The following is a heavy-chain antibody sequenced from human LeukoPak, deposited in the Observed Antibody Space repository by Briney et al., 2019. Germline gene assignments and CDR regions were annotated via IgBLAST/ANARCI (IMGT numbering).Heavy chain of an antibody. CDR1: GGSISSGDYY. Sequence: PSETLSLTCTVSGGSISSGDYYWSWIRQPPGKGLEWIGYIYYSGSTNYNPSLKSRVTISVDTSKNQFSLKLSSVTAADTAVYYCARDTSLAGIAAESVVWGQGTLVTVSS. D-gene: IGHD6-13*01. V-gene: IGHV4-61*08. J-gene: IGHJ4*02. CDR3: ARDTSLAGIAAESVV. CDR2: IYYSGST.